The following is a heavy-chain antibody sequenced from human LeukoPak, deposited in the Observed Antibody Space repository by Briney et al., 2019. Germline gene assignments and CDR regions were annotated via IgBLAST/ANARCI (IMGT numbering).Heavy chain of an antibody. CDR1: GFTFSSYA. CDR2: ISYDGSKK. Sequence: PGRSLRLSCAASGFTFSSYAMHWVRQAPGKGLEWVAVISYDGSKKYYADSVKGRFTISRDNSKNTLYVQMNSLRAEDTAVYYCAKEYCSGDCSSDYFDYWGQGTLVTVSS. CDR3: AKEYCSGDCSSDYFDY. V-gene: IGHV3-30-3*01. J-gene: IGHJ4*02. D-gene: IGHD2-21*02.